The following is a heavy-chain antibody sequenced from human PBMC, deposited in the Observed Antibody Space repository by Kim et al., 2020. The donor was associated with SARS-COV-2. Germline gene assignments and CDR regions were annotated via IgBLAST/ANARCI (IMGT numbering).Heavy chain of an antibody. CDR1: GYTFTGYY. Sequence: ASVKVSCKASGYTFTGYYMHWVRQAPGQGLEWMGRINPNSGGTNYAQKFQGRVTMTRDTSISTAYMELSRLRSDDTAVYYCARDAHDILTGSEWGYWGQGTLVTVSS. CDR3: ARDAHDILTGSEWGY. V-gene: IGHV1-2*06. CDR2: INPNSGGT. D-gene: IGHD3-9*01. J-gene: IGHJ4*02.